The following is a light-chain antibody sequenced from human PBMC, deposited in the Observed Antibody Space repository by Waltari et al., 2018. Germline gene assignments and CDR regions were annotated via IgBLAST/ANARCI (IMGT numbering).Light chain of an antibody. J-gene: IGLJ3*02. V-gene: IGLV4-69*01. CDR3: QTGGHGTWV. CDR1: SGHSTNV. CDR2: VNSDGSH. Sequence: QLVLTQSPSASASLGASVKLTCTLSSGHSTNVIAWLQKRPERDPRYLMKVNSDGSHNKGDEIPDRFSGPSSGAEHYLTISSLQSEDEADYYCQTGGHGTWVFGGGTKLTVL.